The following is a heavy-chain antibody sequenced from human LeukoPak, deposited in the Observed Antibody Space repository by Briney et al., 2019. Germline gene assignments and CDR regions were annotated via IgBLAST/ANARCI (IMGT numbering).Heavy chain of an antibody. V-gene: IGHV3-21*01. J-gene: IGHJ4*02. Sequence: GGSLRLSCAPSGFTFSSYSMNWVRQAPGKGLEWVSSISSSSSYIYYADSVKGRFTISRDNAKNSLYLQMNSLRAEDTAVYYCARASIAAAGVDYWGQGTLATVSS. CDR2: ISSSSSYI. D-gene: IGHD6-13*01. CDR3: ARASIAAAGVDY. CDR1: GFTFSSYS.